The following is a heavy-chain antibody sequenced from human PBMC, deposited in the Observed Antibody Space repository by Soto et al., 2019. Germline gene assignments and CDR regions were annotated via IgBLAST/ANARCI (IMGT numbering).Heavy chain of an antibody. CDR3: AKTPGVITVITSFDD. Sequence: LKISCVASGFTFNKYALGWVRQAPGKGLEVVSAISGSGDSTYAADSVKGRFTIYRDNSLYPLYLKMNSLRAEEKDVYYCAKTPGVITVITSFDDWGQGXPVTVYS. V-gene: IGHV3-23*01. D-gene: IGHD3-16*01. CDR1: GFTFNKYA. CDR2: ISGSGDST. J-gene: IGHJ4*02.